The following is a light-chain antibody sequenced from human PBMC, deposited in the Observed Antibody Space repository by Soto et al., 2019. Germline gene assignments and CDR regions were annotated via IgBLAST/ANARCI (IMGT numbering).Light chain of an antibody. CDR1: QSISNH. CDR2: VAS. V-gene: IGKV1-39*01. CDR3: QQSYTMPRT. J-gene: IGKJ1*01. Sequence: DIQMTQSPSSLSASVGDXVTITCRASQSISNHLNWYQQKPGKAPNLLIYVASTLQSGVPSRFSGSGSGTDFTLTISSLQPEDFATYYCQQSYTMPRTFGQGTKVDIK.